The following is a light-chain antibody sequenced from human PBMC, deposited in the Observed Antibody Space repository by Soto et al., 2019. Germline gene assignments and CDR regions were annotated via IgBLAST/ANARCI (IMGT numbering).Light chain of an antibody. Sequence: NFMLTQPHSVSEAPGKTVTISCTRSSGSIARNYVQWYQQRPGSAPTTLIYEDNERPSGVPDRFSGSIDSSSNSASLTISGLTTEDEADYYCQSYDSNNPVVFGGGTKLNVL. CDR2: EDN. V-gene: IGLV6-57*04. CDR1: SGSIARNY. J-gene: IGLJ2*01. CDR3: QSYDSNNPVV.